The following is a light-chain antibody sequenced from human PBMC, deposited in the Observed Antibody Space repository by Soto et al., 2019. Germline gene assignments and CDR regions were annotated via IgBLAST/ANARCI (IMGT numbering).Light chain of an antibody. CDR1: QSVSSY. Sequence: EIVLTQSPATLSLSPGERATLSCRASQSVSSYLAWYQQKPGQAPRILIYDASNMATGIPARFSGSVSETDFTLTISSLEPEDFAVYYCQHRSNWPPYTFGQGTKLEIK. V-gene: IGKV3-11*01. CDR3: QHRSNWPPYT. J-gene: IGKJ2*01. CDR2: DAS.